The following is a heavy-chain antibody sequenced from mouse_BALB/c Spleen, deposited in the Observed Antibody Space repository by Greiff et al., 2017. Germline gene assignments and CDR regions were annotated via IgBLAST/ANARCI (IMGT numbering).Heavy chain of an antibody. J-gene: IGHJ1*01. Sequence: EVQGVESGGGLVKPGGSLKLSCAASGFTFSSYTMSWVRQTPEKRLEWVATISSGGSYTYYPDSVKGRFTISRDNAKNTLYLQMSSLKSEDTAMYYCTGDYYGSSLWYFDVWGAGTTVTVSS. V-gene: IGHV5-6-4*01. CDR3: TGDYYGSSLWYFDV. CDR1: GFTFSSYT. CDR2: ISSGGSYT. D-gene: IGHD1-1*01.